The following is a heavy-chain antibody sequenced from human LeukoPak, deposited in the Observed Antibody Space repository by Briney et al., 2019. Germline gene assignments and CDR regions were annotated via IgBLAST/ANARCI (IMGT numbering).Heavy chain of an antibody. Sequence: GGSLRLSCAASGFTFSDYYMSWIRQAPGKGLEWVSAISGSGGSTYYADSVKGRFTLSRDNSKNTLYLQMNSLRAEDTAVYYCAKDRGGAVAGDFDYWGQGTLVTVSS. V-gene: IGHV3-23*01. CDR1: GFTFSDYY. CDR3: AKDRGGAVAGDFDY. CDR2: ISGSGGST. J-gene: IGHJ4*02. D-gene: IGHD6-19*01.